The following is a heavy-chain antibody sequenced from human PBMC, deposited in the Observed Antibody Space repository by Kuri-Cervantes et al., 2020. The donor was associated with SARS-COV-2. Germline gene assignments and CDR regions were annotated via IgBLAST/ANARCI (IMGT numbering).Heavy chain of an antibody. D-gene: IGHD7-27*01. CDR3: ARGLRLGKSLDY. J-gene: IGHJ4*02. Sequence: GGSLRLSCAASGFTFSTYSMNWIRQAPGKGLEWVSSISSDSSYIHYADSVRGRFTISRDNAKDSLFLHMNSLRAEDTAVYHCARGLRLGKSLDYWGQGTLVTVSS. CDR1: GFTFSTYS. V-gene: IGHV3-21*01. CDR2: ISSDSSYI.